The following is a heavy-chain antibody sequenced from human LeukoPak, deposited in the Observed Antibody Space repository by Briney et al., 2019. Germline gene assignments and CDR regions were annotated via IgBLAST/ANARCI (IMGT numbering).Heavy chain of an antibody. V-gene: IGHV1-2*02. CDR3: ARELGIRWELPSDAFDI. J-gene: IGHJ3*02. Sequence: ASVKVSCKASGYTFTGYYMHWVRQAPGQGLEWMGWINPNSGGTNYAQKFQGRVTMTRDTSISTAYMELSRLRSDDTAVYYCARELGIRWELPSDAFDIWGQGTMVTVSS. CDR2: INPNSGGT. D-gene: IGHD1-26*01. CDR1: GYTFTGYY.